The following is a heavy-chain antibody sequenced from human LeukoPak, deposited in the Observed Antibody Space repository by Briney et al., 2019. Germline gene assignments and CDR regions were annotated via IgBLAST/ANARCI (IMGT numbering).Heavy chain of an antibody. CDR2: IYSGGST. CDR3: VAAAVTYYYDSSGYQPRKEVDY. CDR1: GFTVSSNY. D-gene: IGHD3-22*01. V-gene: IGHV3-66*02. J-gene: IGHJ4*02. Sequence: PGGSLRLSCAASGFTVSSNYMSWVRQAPGKGLEWVSVIYSGGSTYYADSVKGRFTISRDNSKNTPYLQMNSLRAEDTAVYYRVAAAVTYYYDSSGYQPRKEVDYWGQGTLVTVSS.